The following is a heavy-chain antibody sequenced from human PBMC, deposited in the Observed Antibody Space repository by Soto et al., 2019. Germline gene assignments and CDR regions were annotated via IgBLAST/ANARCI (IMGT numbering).Heavy chain of an antibody. CDR3: ARSSVGYYYYGMDV. V-gene: IGHV4-39*01. CDR2: IYYSGNT. CDR1: GGSISSSSYY. Sequence: PSENLSLNCTVSGGSISSSSYYWGWIRKPTGKRLEWIGSIYYSGNTYYNPSLKSRVTISVDTSKNQFSLKLSSVTAADTAVYYCARSSVGYYYYGMDVWGQGTTVTVSS. J-gene: IGHJ6*02.